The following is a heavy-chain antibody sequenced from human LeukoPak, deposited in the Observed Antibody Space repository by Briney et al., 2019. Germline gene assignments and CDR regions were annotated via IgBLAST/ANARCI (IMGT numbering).Heavy chain of an antibody. Sequence: GGSLRLSCAASGFTFSSYAMSWVRQAPGKGLERVSAISGSGGSTYYADSVKGRFTISRDNSKNTLYLQMNSLRAEDTAVYYCAKAPGDQLLLSTGYFDYWGQGTLVTVSS. V-gene: IGHV3-23*01. D-gene: IGHD2-2*01. CDR1: GFTFSSYA. CDR2: ISGSGGST. J-gene: IGHJ4*02. CDR3: AKAPGDQLLLSTGYFDY.